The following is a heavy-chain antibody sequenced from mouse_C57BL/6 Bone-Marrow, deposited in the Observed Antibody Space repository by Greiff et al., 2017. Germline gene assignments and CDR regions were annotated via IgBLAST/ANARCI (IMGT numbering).Heavy chain of an antibody. D-gene: IGHD2-5*01. CDR1: GFSLTSYG. Sequence: VKLMESGPGLVQPSQSLSITCTVSGFSLTSYGVHWVRQSPGKGLEWLGVIWRGGSTDYNAAFMSRLSITKDNSKSQVFFKMNSLQADDTAIYYCAIAYYSTPWFAYWGQGTLVTVSA. V-gene: IGHV2-5*01. J-gene: IGHJ3*01. CDR2: IWRGGST. CDR3: AIAYYSTPWFAY.